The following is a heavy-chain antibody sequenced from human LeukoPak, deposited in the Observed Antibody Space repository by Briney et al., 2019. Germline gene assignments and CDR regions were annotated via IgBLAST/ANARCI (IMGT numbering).Heavy chain of an antibody. CDR2: TSYDESEK. D-gene: IGHD1-14*01. Sequence: GGSLRLSCAASGFTFSSYAMSWVRQAPGKGLEWVAVTSYDESEKYYAESVKGRFTISRDNSKNTLYLQMNSLRAEDTAVYYCAKEVGSINDYWGQGTLVTVSS. CDR3: AKEVGSINDY. J-gene: IGHJ4*02. V-gene: IGHV3-30*18. CDR1: GFTFSSYA.